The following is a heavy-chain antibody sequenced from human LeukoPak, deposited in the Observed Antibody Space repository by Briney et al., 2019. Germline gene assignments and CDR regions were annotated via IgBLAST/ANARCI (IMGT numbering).Heavy chain of an antibody. Sequence: GGSLRLSCAASGFTFSSYAMSWVRQAPGKGLEWVSAISGSGGSTYYADSVKGRVTISRDNSKNTLYLQMNSLRAEDTAVYYCAKFADPYYDFWSGYCNFDYWGQGTLVTVSS. CDR3: AKFADPYYDFWSGYCNFDY. CDR2: ISGSGGST. D-gene: IGHD3-3*01. CDR1: GFTFSSYA. V-gene: IGHV3-23*01. J-gene: IGHJ4*02.